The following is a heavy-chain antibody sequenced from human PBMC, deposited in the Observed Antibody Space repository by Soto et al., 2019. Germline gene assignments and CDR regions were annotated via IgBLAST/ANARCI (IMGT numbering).Heavy chain of an antibody. Sequence: EVQLVESGGGLVQPGGSLKLSCAASGFTFSVSGMHWVRQASGKGLEWVGRIRSKGNSYATAYAASVKGRFTISRDDSKKMAYLQMSSLKTEETAVDYCTKVPNWDTSLGYYYAMDGWGQGTTVTVSS. CDR1: GFTFSVSG. V-gene: IGHV3-73*02. CDR2: IRSKGNSYAT. CDR3: TKVPNWDTSLGYYYAMDG. D-gene: IGHD7-27*01. J-gene: IGHJ6*02.